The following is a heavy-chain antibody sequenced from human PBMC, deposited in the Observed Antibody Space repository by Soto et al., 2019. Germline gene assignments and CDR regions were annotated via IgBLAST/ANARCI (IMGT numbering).Heavy chain of an antibody. D-gene: IGHD2-21*02. CDR3: ATSSRTHCRGDTCYENWFDP. V-gene: IGHV1-69*12. CDR2: IIPMFDTR. CDR1: GGIFSKYV. J-gene: IGHJ5*02. Sequence: QVQLVQSGAEVKKPGSSVKLSCKASGGIFSKYVISWARQAPGQGLEWMGGIIPMFDTRNYAQRFQGRLMFSADEPTSTAYREFSTLTSEDTAVYYCATSSRTHCRGDTCYENWFDPWGQGTLVTVSS.